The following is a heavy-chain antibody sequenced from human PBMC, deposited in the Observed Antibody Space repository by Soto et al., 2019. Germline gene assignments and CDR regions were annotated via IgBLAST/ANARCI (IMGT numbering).Heavy chain of an antibody. CDR1: GYTFTGYY. D-gene: IGHD3-10*01. V-gene: IGHV1-2*02. J-gene: IGHJ6*02. CDR3: ARTYGSGSPNYYYYGMDV. Sequence: GASVKVSCKASGYTFTGYYMHWVRQAPGQGLEWMGWINPNSGGTNYAQKFQGRVTMTRDTSISTDYMELSRLRSDDTAVYYCARTYGSGSPNYYYYGMDVWGQGTTVTVSS. CDR2: INPNSGGT.